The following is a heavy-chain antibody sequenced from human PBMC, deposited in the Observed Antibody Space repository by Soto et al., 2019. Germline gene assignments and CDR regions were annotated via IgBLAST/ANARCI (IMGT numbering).Heavy chain of an antibody. CDR1: GGTFSSNA. D-gene: IGHD5-12*01. J-gene: IGHJ6*02. CDR2: IIPIFGTA. CDR3: AVNVDKILATWSYHGMDV. Sequence: QVQLVQSGAEVKKSGSSVKVSCKASGGTFSSNAISWVRQAPGQGLEWMGGIIPIFGTANYAQKFQGRVTIIADESTSTAHMELSSLKSEDTAVYYCAVNVDKILATWSYHGMDVWGQGTTVTVSS. V-gene: IGHV1-69*12.